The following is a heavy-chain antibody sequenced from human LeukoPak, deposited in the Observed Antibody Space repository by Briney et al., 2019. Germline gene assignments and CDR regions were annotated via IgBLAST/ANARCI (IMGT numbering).Heavy chain of an antibody. J-gene: IGHJ6*03. CDR1: GGSFSGYY. CDR2: INHSGST. CDR3: ARGRIASGAYYYYMDV. D-gene: IGHD2-21*01. V-gene: IGHV4-34*01. Sequence: SETLSLTCAVYGGSFSGYYWSWIRQPPGNGLEWIGEINHSGSTIYNPSFKSRVTISVDTSKNPVSLKLSSVTAADPAVYYCARGRIASGAYYYYMDVWGKGTTVTVSS.